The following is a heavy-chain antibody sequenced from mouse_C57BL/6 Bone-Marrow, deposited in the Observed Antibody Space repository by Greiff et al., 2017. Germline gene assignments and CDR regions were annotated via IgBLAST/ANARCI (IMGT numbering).Heavy chain of an antibody. V-gene: IGHV14-2*01. J-gene: IGHJ4*01. CDR3: ARDYYSNDEDAMDY. CDR1: GFNIKDYY. CDR2: IDPEDGDT. D-gene: IGHD2-5*01. Sequence: VQLKESGAELVKPGASVKLSCTASGFNIKDYYMHWVKQRTEQGLEWIGRIDPEDGDTKYAPKFQGKATITADTSSNTAYLQLSSLTSEDTAVYYCARDYYSNDEDAMDYWGQGTSVTVSS.